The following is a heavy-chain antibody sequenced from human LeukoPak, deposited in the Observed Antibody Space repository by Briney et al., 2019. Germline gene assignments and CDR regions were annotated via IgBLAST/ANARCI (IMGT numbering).Heavy chain of an antibody. Sequence: SETLSLTCTVSGGPISSNFYCWGWLRQPPGKGLEWVGSTYYSGSTFYHPSPHSRATVSIDTSNNQLSLSLTSVTGTDTAVYYCAKPLRLGELWDWGQGSLVTVSS. V-gene: IGHV4-39*01. D-gene: IGHD3-16*01. CDR3: AKPLRLGELWD. CDR2: TYYSGST. J-gene: IGHJ4*02. CDR1: GGPISSNFYC.